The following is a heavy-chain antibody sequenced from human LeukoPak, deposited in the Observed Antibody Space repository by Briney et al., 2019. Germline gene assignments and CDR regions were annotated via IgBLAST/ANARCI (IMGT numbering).Heavy chain of an antibody. CDR2: KYDSGSS. D-gene: IGHD3-10*02. Sequence: SETLSLTCTVSGGSISSSTYYWGWIRQPPGKGLEWIGSKYDSGSSYYNPSLKSRVTISVDTSKNQFSLKLSSVTAADTAVYYCARSYYVLDYWGQGTLVIVSS. CDR3: ARSYYVLDY. CDR1: GGSISSSTYY. V-gene: IGHV4-39*01. J-gene: IGHJ4*02.